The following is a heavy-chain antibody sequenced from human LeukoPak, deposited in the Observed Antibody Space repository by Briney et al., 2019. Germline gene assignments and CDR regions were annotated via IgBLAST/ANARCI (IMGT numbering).Heavy chain of an antibody. CDR1: GGSISNYY. V-gene: IGHV4-59*01. D-gene: IGHD2-21*01. CDR3: AKGLPSCGADCYDY. CDR2: IFYSGNT. J-gene: IGHJ4*02. Sequence: PSETLSLTCTVSGGSISNYYWSWIRQPPGKGLEWLGYIFYSGNTNYNPSLKSRVTISVDTSKNQFSLKLRSVTAADTAVYHCAKGLPSCGADCYDYWGQGILVTVSS.